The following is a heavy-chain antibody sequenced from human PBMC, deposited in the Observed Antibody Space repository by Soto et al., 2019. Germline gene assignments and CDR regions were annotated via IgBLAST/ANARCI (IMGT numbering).Heavy chain of an antibody. CDR2: IKQDGSEK. Sequence: EVQLVESGGGSVQPGGSLRLSCAASGFTFSSYWMSWVRQAPGKGLEWVANIKQDGSEKYNVDFVKGRFTISRDNAKNSLYLQMNSLRVEDTAVYYCARAYGSGRLSGYWGQGTLVTVSS. CDR3: ARAYGSGRLSGY. V-gene: IGHV3-7*01. D-gene: IGHD3-10*01. J-gene: IGHJ4*02. CDR1: GFTFSSYW.